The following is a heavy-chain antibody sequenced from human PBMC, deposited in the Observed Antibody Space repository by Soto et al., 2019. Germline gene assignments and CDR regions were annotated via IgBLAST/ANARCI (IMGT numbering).Heavy chain of an antibody. CDR1: GYTFANHY. D-gene: IGHD2-2*01. J-gene: IGHJ4*02. Sequence: QVQLVQSGPEVKKPGASVTVSCKTSGYTFANHYIHWVRQAPGQGLEWLAIINPLGGSTNYAQKFRGRVTLTSDTSTSTVYMQLSSLRSDDTAVYYCGRCTGTSCHLGADFWGQGTLVIVSS. CDR2: INPLGGST. V-gene: IGHV1-46*01. CDR3: GRCTGTSCHLGADF.